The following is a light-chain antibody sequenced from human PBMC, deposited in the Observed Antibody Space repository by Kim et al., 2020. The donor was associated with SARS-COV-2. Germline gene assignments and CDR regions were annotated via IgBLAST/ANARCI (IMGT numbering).Light chain of an antibody. CDR3: AGWDGSLSGVV. CDR2: GNN. Sequence: QSVLTQPPSASGTPGQRVSISCSGSISNIGSNYAYWYQQLPGTAPKLLIYGNNQRPSGVPDRFSGSKSGTSASLAISGLRSEDEADYYCAGWDGSLSGVVFGGGTQLTVL. V-gene: IGLV1-47*01. J-gene: IGLJ2*01. CDR1: ISNIGSNY.